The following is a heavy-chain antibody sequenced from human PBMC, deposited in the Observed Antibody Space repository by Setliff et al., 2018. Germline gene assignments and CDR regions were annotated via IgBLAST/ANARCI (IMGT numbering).Heavy chain of an antibody. CDR1: GYTLINYG. V-gene: IGHV1-18*01. Sequence: AASVKVSCKASGYTLINYGISWVRQAPGQGLEWMGWIGAYTGNTNYAQKFQGRVTMTTDTSTSTAYMELRSLRSDDTAVYYCSRLVRYCTTTTCQSVPGAEVWGQGTLVTVSS. J-gene: IGHJ4*02. CDR2: IGAYTGNT. CDR3: SRLVRYCTTTTCQSVPGAEV. D-gene: IGHD2-8*01.